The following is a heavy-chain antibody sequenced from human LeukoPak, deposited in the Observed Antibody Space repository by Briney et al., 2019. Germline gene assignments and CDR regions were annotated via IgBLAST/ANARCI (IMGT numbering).Heavy chain of an antibody. V-gene: IGHV3-7*01. CDR2: INPDGSKK. D-gene: IGHD4-11*01. Sequence: GGSLRLPCAASGFTFGSSWMCWVRQAPGRGLERVAIINPDGSKKYYMDSVKGRFTISRDYVKNSLHLQMDSLRAEDTAVYYCARDSAYSAFDYWGQGALVTVSS. CDR1: GFTFGSSW. CDR3: ARDSAYSAFDY. J-gene: IGHJ4*02.